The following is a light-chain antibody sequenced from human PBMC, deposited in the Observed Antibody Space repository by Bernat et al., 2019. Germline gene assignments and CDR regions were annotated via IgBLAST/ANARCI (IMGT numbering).Light chain of an antibody. CDR2: GAS. Sequence: EIVLTQSPGTLSLSPGERATLSCRASQSVSSSYLAWYQQKPGQAPRLLIYGASSRATGIADRFSGGGSGTDFTLTISRLEPEDFEVYYCQQYGSSSYTFGQGTKLEIK. CDR1: QSVSSSY. V-gene: IGKV3-20*01. CDR3: QQYGSSSYT. J-gene: IGKJ2*01.